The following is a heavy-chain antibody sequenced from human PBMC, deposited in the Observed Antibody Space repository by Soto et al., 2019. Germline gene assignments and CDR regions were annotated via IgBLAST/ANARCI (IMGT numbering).Heavy chain of an antibody. Sequence: PSETLSLTCTVSGGSISSGDYYWSWIRQPPGKGLEWIGYIYCSGSTYYNPSLKSRVKISVDTSENQFSLKLSSVTAADTAVYYCARALIQLWPHYYYGMDVWGQGTTVTVSS. J-gene: IGHJ6*02. CDR3: ARALIQLWPHYYYGMDV. CDR2: IYCSGST. V-gene: IGHV4-30-4*01. CDR1: GGSISSGDYY. D-gene: IGHD5-18*01.